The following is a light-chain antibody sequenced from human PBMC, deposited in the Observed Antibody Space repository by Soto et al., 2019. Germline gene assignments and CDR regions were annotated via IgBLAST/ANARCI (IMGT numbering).Light chain of an antibody. CDR2: DVS. Sequence: QSALTQPVSVSGSPGQSITISCTGTSSDVGGYDYVSWYQQSPGRAPKLIIYDVSNRPSGVSNRFSGSKSGNTASLTISGLQAEDEADYYCSSYTSYSTLVVLGGGTKVTVL. J-gene: IGLJ2*01. V-gene: IGLV2-14*01. CDR3: SSYTSYSTLVV. CDR1: SSDVGGYDY.